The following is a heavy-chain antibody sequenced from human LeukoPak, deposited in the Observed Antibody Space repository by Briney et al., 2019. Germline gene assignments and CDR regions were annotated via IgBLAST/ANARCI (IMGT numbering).Heavy chain of an antibody. Sequence: GGSLRLSCAASGFTFSSYGMHWVRQAPGKGLEGVAFIRYDGSNKYYADSVKGRFTISRDNSKNTLYLQMNSLRAEDTAVYYCAKDLTYYYDSSGFGYWGQGTLVTVSS. CDR3: AKDLTYYYDSSGFGY. D-gene: IGHD3-22*01. J-gene: IGHJ4*02. CDR1: GFTFSSYG. V-gene: IGHV3-30*02. CDR2: IRYDGSNK.